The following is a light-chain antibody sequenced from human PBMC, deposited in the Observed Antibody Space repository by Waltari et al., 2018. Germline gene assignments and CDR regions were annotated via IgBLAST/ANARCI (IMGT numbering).Light chain of an antibody. Sequence: QSVLTQPPSMSGAPGQRVTIPCTGSSSTIGAGYDVHWYQQLPGTAPKLLIYSYNNRPSGVPDRFSGSKSGTSASLAIAGLQAEDEADYYCQSYDGSLSASIFGGGTKLTVL. CDR2: SYN. V-gene: IGLV1-40*01. CDR3: QSYDGSLSASI. J-gene: IGLJ2*01. CDR1: SSTIGAGYD.